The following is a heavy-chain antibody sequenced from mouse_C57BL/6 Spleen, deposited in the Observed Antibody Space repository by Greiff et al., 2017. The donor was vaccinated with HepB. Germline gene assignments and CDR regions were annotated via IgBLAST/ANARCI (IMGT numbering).Heavy chain of an antibody. CDR1: GYTFTSYW. J-gene: IGHJ3*01. Sequence: QVQLQQPGAELVRPGSSVKLSCKASGYTFTSYWMHWVKQRPIQGLEWIGNIDPSDSETHYNQKFKDKATLTVDKSSSTAYMQLSSLTSADSAVYYCGRGGDGYDGAWFAYWGQGTLVTVSA. CDR2: IDPSDSET. V-gene: IGHV1-52*01. CDR3: GRGGDGYDGAWFAY. D-gene: IGHD2-2*01.